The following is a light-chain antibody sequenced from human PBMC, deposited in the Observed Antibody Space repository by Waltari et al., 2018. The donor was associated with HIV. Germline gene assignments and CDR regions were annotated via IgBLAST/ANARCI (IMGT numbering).Light chain of an antibody. CDR2: GAS. CDR1: QTISSMS. V-gene: IGKV3-20*01. Sequence: EIVLTQSPRTLSLSPGDRATLSCRASQTISSMSLAWYQQKPGQAPRLVISGASYRATGFPDRFSGSGSGTDFTLTIHRLEPEDFAVYYCQQYGTFPRTFGQGTKVEIK. J-gene: IGKJ1*01. CDR3: QQYGTFPRT.